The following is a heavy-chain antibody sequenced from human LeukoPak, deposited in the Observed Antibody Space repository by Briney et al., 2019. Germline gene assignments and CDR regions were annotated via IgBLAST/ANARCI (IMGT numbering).Heavy chain of an antibody. Sequence: GGSLRLSCAASGFTFSSYGMSWVRQAPGKGLEWVSAISGSGGSTYYADSVKGRFTISRDNSKNTLYLQMNSLRAEDTAVYFCVSLGYSSSSVRYWGQGTLVTVSS. CDR2: ISGSGGST. J-gene: IGHJ1*01. D-gene: IGHD6-6*01. V-gene: IGHV3-23*01. CDR1: GFTFSSYG. CDR3: VSLGYSSSSVRY.